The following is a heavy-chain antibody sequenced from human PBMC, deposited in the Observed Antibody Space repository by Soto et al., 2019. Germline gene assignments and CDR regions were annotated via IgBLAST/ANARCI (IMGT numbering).Heavy chain of an antibody. CDR2: ISSSTSHT. CDR3: ARGRGAAAAYFDF. J-gene: IGHJ4*02. D-gene: IGHD6-13*01. CDR1: GFTFSDYY. V-gene: IGHV3-11*05. Sequence: QVQLVESGGGWVKPGGSLRLSCAVSGFTFSDYYMTWIRQAPGKGLEWVSYISSSTSHTNYADSVKGRFTISRDNAKNSLFLHMNSLRAEDTAVYYCARGRGAAAAYFDFWGQGTLVTVSS.